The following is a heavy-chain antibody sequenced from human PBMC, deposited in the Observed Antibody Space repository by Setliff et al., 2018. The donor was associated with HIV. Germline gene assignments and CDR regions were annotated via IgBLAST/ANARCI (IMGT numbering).Heavy chain of an antibody. CDR1: RDPPGDNYF. CDR3: ARPSFGIGGGANFDS. CDR2: IHSPGTV. J-gene: IGHJ4*02. V-gene: IGHV4-39*01. D-gene: IGHD3-3*01. Sequence: PSETRPSPGAGESRDPPGDNYFWGWIRQPPGKGLEWIANIHSPGTVYYNPSLRSRVTISVDTSQSRFSLELTSVTAADTAVYYCARPSFGIGGGANFDSWGQGTLVTVSS.